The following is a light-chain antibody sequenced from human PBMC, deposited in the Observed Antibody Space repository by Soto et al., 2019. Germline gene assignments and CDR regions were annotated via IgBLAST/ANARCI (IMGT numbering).Light chain of an antibody. Sequence: QSALTQPASVSGSPGQSITISCTGSSSDIGRYNYVSWYQQLPGKAPKLIIYEVSNRPSGVSDRFSGSKSGNTASLSISGLQTEDEADYYCGSYGGSNNLIFGGGTKLTVL. CDR2: EVS. V-gene: IGLV2-14*03. CDR1: SSDIGRYNY. CDR3: GSYGGSNNLI. J-gene: IGLJ2*01.